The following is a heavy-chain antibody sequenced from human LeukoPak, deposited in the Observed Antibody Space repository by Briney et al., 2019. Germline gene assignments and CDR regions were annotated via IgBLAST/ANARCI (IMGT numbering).Heavy chain of an antibody. CDR3: ARANHDTMIVVVITPFDY. J-gene: IGHJ4*02. V-gene: IGHV1-46*01. CDR1: GYTFTSYY. D-gene: IGHD3-22*01. Sequence: ASVKVSCKASGYTFTSYYMHWVRQAPGQGLEWMGIINPSGGSTNYAQKLQGRVTMTRDTSTSTVYMELSSLRSEGTVVYYYARANHDTMIVVVITPFDYWGQGTLVTVSS. CDR2: INPSGGST.